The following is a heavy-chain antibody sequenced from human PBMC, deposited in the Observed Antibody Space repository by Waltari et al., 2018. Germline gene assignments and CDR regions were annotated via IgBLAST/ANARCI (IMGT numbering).Heavy chain of an antibody. J-gene: IGHJ4*02. D-gene: IGHD3-22*01. V-gene: IGHV4-39*07. CDR2: IYYRGST. Sequence: QLQLQESGPGLVKPSETLSLTCTVSGGSISSSSYYWGWIRQPPGKGLEWIGSIYYRGSTYYNPSLKSRVTIAVDTSKNQFALKLSSVTAADTAVYYCARHGYYDSSGYLSYFDYWGQGTLVTVSS. CDR1: GGSISSSSYY. CDR3: ARHGYYDSSGYLSYFDY.